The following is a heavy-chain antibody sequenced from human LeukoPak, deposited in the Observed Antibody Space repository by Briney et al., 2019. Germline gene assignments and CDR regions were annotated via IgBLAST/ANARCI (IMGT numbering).Heavy chain of an antibody. D-gene: IGHD6-13*01. CDR1: GFTFRFYA. CDR3: AKAYSSSLYGDAFHI. J-gene: IGHJ3*02. V-gene: IGHV3-23*01. Sequence: GGSLRLSCAGSGFTFRFYAMTWVRLAPGKGLEGVSGISGDASVSRHADSVKGRFNISRDNSKNTLYLQLNGLRVEDTAIYYCAKAYSSSLYGDAFHIWGQGTMVTVSP. CDR2: ISGDASVS.